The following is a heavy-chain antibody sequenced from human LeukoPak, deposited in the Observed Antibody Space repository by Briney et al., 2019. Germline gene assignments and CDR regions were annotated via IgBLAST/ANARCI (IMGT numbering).Heavy chain of an antibody. D-gene: IGHD3-10*01. CDR2: ISSSSSYI. CDR1: GFTFSSYS. J-gene: IGHJ4*02. Sequence: PGGSLRLSCATSGFTFSSYSMNWVRQAPGEGLEWVSSISSSSSYIYYANSVKGRFTISRDNAKNSLYLQMNSLRAEDTAVYYCARDELVTMVRGVINYWGQGTLVTVSS. CDR3: ARDELVTMVRGVINY. V-gene: IGHV3-21*01.